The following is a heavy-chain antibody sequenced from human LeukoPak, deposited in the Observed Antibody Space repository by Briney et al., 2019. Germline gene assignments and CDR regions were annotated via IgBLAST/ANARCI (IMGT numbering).Heavy chain of an antibody. CDR2: INPSGIST. CDR1: GNTLTRHY. V-gene: IGHV1-46*01. Sequence: ASVKVSCKASGNTLTRHYMHWVRQAPGQGLEWMGIINPSGISTRYVQKFQGWVTMTRDTSISTAYMELSRLRSDDTAVYYCARDALDYFFDYWGQGTLVTVSS. J-gene: IGHJ4*02. CDR3: ARDALDYFFDY. D-gene: IGHD6-6*01.